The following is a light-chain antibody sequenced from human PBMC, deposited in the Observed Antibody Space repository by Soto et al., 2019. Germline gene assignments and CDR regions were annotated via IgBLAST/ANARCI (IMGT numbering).Light chain of an antibody. V-gene: IGKV3-20*01. J-gene: IGKJ4*01. Sequence: DIVLTQSPGTLSLSPGERATLSCRASQSVSSSYLAWYQQKPGQAPRLLIYGASIRATGIPDRFSGSGSGTDFTLTISRLEPEDCAVYYCQQYGSSPLTFGGGNKVEIK. CDR3: QQYGSSPLT. CDR1: QSVSSSY. CDR2: GAS.